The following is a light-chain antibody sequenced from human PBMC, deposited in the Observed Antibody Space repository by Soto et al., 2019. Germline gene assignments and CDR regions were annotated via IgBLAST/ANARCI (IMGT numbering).Light chain of an antibody. CDR2: DAS. V-gene: IGKV3-11*01. J-gene: IGKJ2*01. CDR1: QSVSIY. Sequence: EIVLTQSPGTLSLSPGERATLSCRASQSVSIYLAWYQQKPGQAPRLLIYDASNRAPGIPARFSGSGSGTDFSVTISSLEPEDFAVYYCQQRSNWTYTFGQGTKLEIK. CDR3: QQRSNWTYT.